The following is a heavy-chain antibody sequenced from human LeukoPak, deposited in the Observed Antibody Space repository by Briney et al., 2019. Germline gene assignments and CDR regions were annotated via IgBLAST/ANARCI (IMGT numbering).Heavy chain of an antibody. CDR3: ARQEARYCSGGSCYPYYYYYYMDV. Sequence: GESLKISCKGSGYSFTSYWIGWVRQMPGKGLEWMGIIYPGDSDTRYSPSFQGQVTISADKSISTAYLQWSSLKVSDTAMYYCARQEARYCSGGSCYPYYYYYYMDVWGKGTTVTVSS. D-gene: IGHD2-15*01. CDR2: IYPGDSDT. V-gene: IGHV5-51*01. CDR1: GYSFTSYW. J-gene: IGHJ6*03.